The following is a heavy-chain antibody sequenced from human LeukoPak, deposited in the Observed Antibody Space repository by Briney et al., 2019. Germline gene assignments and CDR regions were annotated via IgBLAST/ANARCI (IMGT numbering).Heavy chain of an antibody. CDR3: AKDIAVYSSAEYAFDY. CDR1: GFTFSSYS. V-gene: IGHV3-48*01. D-gene: IGHD6-19*01. J-gene: IGHJ4*02. Sequence: GGSLRLSCAASGFTFSSYSMNWVRQAPGKGLEWVSYISSSSSTIYYADSVKGRFTISRDNAKNSLYLQMNSLRAEDTALYYCAKDIAVYSSAEYAFDYWGQGTLVTVSS. CDR2: ISSSSSTI.